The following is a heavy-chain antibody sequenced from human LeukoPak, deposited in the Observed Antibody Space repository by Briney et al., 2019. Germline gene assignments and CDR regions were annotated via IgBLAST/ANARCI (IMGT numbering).Heavy chain of an antibody. D-gene: IGHD1-1*01. Sequence: PGGSLRLSCAASGFTFSSYWMHWVRQAPGKGLVWVSRISSDGSSTTYADSVKGRFTISRDNAKNSLYLQMNSLRAEDTALYHCARLMETGHYYYYYMDVWGKGTTVTISS. CDR1: GFTFSSYW. J-gene: IGHJ6*03. CDR2: ISSDGSST. V-gene: IGHV3-74*01. CDR3: ARLMETGHYYYYYMDV.